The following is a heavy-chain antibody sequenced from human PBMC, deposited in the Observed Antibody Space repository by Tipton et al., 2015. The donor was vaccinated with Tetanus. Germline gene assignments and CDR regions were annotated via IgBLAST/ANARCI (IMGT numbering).Heavy chain of an antibody. J-gene: IGHJ5*02. D-gene: IGHD3-10*01. V-gene: IGHV4-39*01. CDR1: GGSISTKTYY. CDR3: ARHVGGYGSPPHDL. CDR2: ISHSAPT. Sequence: TLSLTCFVSGGSISTKTYYWGWIRQTPGKGLEWIASISHSAPTFYNPSLKSRVTMSVDPSKNQFSVRLSSVTAADTGVYYCARHVGGYGSPPHDLWGQGTLVTVSS.